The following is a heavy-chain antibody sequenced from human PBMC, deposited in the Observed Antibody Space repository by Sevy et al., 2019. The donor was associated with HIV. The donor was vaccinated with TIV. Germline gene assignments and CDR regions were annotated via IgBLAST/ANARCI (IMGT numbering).Heavy chain of an antibody. V-gene: IGHV3-23*01. J-gene: IGHJ4*02. Sequence: GGSLRLSCAASGFTFSSYAMSWVRQAPGKGLEWVSAISGSGGSTYYADSVKGRFTISRDNSKNTLYLQMNSLRAEDTAVYYCAKCAKGSRTYYDSRGLRTDYWGQGTLVTVSS. CDR1: GFTFSSYA. D-gene: IGHD3-22*01. CDR3: AKCAKGSRTYYDSRGLRTDY. CDR2: ISGSGGST.